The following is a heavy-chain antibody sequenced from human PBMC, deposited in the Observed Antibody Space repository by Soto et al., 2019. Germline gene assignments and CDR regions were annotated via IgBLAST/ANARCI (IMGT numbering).Heavy chain of an antibody. CDR3: AKIPHTFDSSGYFDY. CDR1: GFTFSSYG. Sequence: GGSLRLSCAASGFTFSSYGMHWVRQAPGKGLEWVAVISYDGSNKYYADSVKGRFTISRDNSKNTLYLQMNSLRAEDTAVYYCAKIPHTFDSSGYFDYWGQGTLVTVSS. D-gene: IGHD3-22*01. J-gene: IGHJ4*02. V-gene: IGHV3-30*18. CDR2: ISYDGSNK.